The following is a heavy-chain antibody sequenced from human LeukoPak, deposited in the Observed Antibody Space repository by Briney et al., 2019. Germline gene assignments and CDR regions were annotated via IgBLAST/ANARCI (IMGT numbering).Heavy chain of an antibody. J-gene: IGHJ4*02. Sequence: SQTLSLTCAISGDSVSSKSAAWNWIRQSPSRGLEWLGRTYYRSEWYNDYAESVKSRITINPDTSKNQFSLQLNSVTPEDTAVYYCARIGYYDTSGYPCFDYWGQGTLVTVSS. CDR2: TYYRSEWYN. D-gene: IGHD3-22*01. V-gene: IGHV6-1*01. CDR1: GDSVSSKSAA. CDR3: ARIGYYDTSGYPCFDY.